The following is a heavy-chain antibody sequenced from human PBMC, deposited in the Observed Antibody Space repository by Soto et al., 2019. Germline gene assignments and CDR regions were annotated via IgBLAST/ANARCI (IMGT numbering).Heavy chain of an antibody. D-gene: IGHD2-2*01. V-gene: IGHV1-3*01. CDR3: ARDGRYCSSTSCYFHYYYYYMDV. CDR1: GYTFTSYA. J-gene: IGHJ6*03. CDR2: INAGNGNT. Sequence: ASVKVSCKASGYTFTSYAMHWVRQAPGQRLEWMGWINAGNGNTKYSQKFQGRVTITRDTSASTAYMELSSLRSEDTAVYYCARDGRYCSSTSCYFHYYYYYMDVWGKGTTVTVSS.